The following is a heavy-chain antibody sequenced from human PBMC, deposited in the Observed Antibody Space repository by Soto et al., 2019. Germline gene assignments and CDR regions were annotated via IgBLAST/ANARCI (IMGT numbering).Heavy chain of an antibody. V-gene: IGHV4-30-4*01. CDR2: IYYTGDN. D-gene: IGHD3-22*01. CDR3: TREPKQNYDGSPWNGGFES. CDR1: GDSISSPHYY. Sequence: SETLSLTCTVSGDSISSPHYYWTWIRQPPGKGLEWVGYIYYTGDNFYNPALKSRVAMSFDPSTNQFSLKLASVTDADTAVYFCTREPKQNYDGSPWNGGFESWGPGTLVTAS. J-gene: IGHJ4*02.